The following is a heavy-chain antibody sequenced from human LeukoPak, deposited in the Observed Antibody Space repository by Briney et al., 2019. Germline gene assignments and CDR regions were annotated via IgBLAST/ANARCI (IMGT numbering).Heavy chain of an antibody. CDR2: IDRRGTA. CDR3: AVGITILVVAASFDS. J-gene: IGHJ4*02. V-gene: IGHV4-34*01. D-gene: IGHD3-3*01. Sequence: KTSETLSLTCAVYGASYNAYYWSWIRQPPGKGLEWIGDIDRRGTATYNPSLKSRLSISADASKNQFSLKLNSVTDADTAVYYCAVGITILVVAASFDSWGQGNLVIVSS. CDR1: GASYNAYY.